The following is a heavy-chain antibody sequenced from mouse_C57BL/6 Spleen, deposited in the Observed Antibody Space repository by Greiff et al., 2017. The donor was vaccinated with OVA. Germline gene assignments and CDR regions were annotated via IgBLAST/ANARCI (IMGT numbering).Heavy chain of an antibody. D-gene: IGHD6-2*01. CDR3: ARWGSLPAMDY. Sequence: EVQLQQSGAELVKPGASVKLSCTASGFNIKDYYMHWVKQRTEQGLEWIGRIDPEDGVTKYALKFQGKATITADTSSNTAYLQLSSLTSEDTAVYYCARWGSLPAMDYWGQGTSVTVSS. CDR2: IDPEDGVT. CDR1: GFNIKDYY. V-gene: IGHV14-2*01. J-gene: IGHJ4*01.